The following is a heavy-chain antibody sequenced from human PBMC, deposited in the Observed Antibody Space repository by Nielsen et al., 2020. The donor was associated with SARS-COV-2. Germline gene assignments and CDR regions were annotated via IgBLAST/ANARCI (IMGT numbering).Heavy chain of an antibody. CDR3: ARTSIAAAGTDYYYYGMDV. J-gene: IGHJ6*02. Sequence: GESLKISCAASGFTFSSYSMNWVRRAPGKGLEWVSYISSSGSTIYYADSVKGRFTISRDNAKNSLYLQMNSLRAEDTAVYYCARTSIAAAGTDYYYYGMDVWGQGTTVTVSS. D-gene: IGHD6-13*01. CDR2: ISSSGSTI. V-gene: IGHV3-48*04. CDR1: GFTFSSYS.